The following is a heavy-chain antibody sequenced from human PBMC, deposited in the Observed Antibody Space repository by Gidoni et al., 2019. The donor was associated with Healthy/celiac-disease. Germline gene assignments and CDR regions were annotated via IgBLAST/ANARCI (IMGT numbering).Heavy chain of an antibody. Sequence: LQLQESGPGLVKPSETLSLTCTVAGGSISSSRYYWGWIRQPPGKGLEWIGMIYYSGSTYYHPSLKSRVTISVDTSKNQFSLKLSSVTAADTAVYYCARDPITIFGVVILYYFDYWGQGTLVTVSS. CDR3: ARDPITIFGVVILYYFDY. CDR1: GGSISSSRYY. V-gene: IGHV4-39*07. CDR2: IYYSGST. J-gene: IGHJ4*02. D-gene: IGHD3-3*01.